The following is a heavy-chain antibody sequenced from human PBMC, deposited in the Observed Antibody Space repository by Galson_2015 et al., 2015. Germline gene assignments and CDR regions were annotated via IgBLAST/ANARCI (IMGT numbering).Heavy chain of an antibody. CDR2: VSYDGNDK. D-gene: IGHD3-3*01. Sequence: SLRLSCAASGFTFSSYGMHWVRQTPGKGLEWVAVVSYDGNDKYYADSVKGRFTISRDNSKNTVYLQMNSLRAEDTALYYCAKDRRFLEWLLSDSWGQGTLVTVSS. CDR1: GFTFSSYG. CDR3: AKDRRFLEWLLSDS. J-gene: IGHJ5*01. V-gene: IGHV3-30*18.